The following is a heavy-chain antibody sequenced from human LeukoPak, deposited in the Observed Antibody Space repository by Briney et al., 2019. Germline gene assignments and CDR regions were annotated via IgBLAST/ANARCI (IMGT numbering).Heavy chain of an antibody. J-gene: IGHJ4*02. Sequence: GGSLRLSCAASGFTFRSYDMHWVRQVTGKGLEWVSAVGISGDTYYAGSVKGRFTISRENAKNSLYLQMNSLTAGDTAVYYCVRGGIQVSGIDEIDYWGQGALVTVSS. CDR1: GFTFRSYD. D-gene: IGHD6-19*01. V-gene: IGHV3-13*01. CDR3: VRGGIQVSGIDEIDY. CDR2: VGISGDT.